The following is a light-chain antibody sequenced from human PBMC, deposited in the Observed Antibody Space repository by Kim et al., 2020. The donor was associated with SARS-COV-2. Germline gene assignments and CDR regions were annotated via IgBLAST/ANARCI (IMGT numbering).Light chain of an antibody. J-gene: IGKJ1*01. CDR3: QQRSNWPPWT. CDR1: PSVSIS. CDR2: DAS. V-gene: IGKV3-11*01. Sequence: SPGDSAPLSCSAIPSVSISSACYHQKPGPAPRILFYDASNWATGIPARFSGSGSGTDFTLTISSLEPEDFAVYYCQQRSNWPPWTFGQGTKVDIK.